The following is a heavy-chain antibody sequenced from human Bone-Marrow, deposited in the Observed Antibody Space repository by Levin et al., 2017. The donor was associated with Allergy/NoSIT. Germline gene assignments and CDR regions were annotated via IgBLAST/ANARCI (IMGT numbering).Heavy chain of an antibody. V-gene: IGHV3-48*04. Sequence: GGSLRLSCAASGFTFSSYSMNWVRQAPGKGLEWVSYISGASFTIYYADSVKGRFTISRDNAKNSLYLQMNSLRTEDTAVYYCARAAVTSSSSSFDPWGQGTLVTVSS. J-gene: IGHJ5*02. CDR3: ARAAVTSSSSSFDP. D-gene: IGHD4-17*01. CDR1: GFTFSSYS. CDR2: ISGASFTI.